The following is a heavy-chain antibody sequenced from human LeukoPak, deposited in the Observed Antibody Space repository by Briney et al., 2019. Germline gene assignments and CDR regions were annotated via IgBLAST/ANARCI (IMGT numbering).Heavy chain of an antibody. D-gene: IGHD7-27*01. CDR3: ASRKLGNDY. CDR2: IYHSGST. Sequence: PSGTLSLTCAVSGGSISGSYWWSWIRQPPGKGLEWIGEIYHSGSTNYNPSLKSRVTISVDTSKNQFSLKLSSVTAADTAVYYCASRKLGNDYWGQGTLVTVSS. J-gene: IGHJ4*02. CDR1: GGSISGSYW. V-gene: IGHV4-4*02.